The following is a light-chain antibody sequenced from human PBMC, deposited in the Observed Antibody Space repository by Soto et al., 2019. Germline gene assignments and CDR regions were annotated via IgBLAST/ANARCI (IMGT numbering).Light chain of an antibody. CDR2: NNN. J-gene: IGLJ2*01. CDR1: SSNIGAGYD. V-gene: IGLV1-40*01. Sequence: QSVLTQPPSVSGAPGQRITISCTGSSSNIGAGYDVHWYQQLPGTAPKLLIYNNNNRPSGVPDRFSGSKSGTSASLAITGLQAADEADYYCQSYDRSLSALVVFGGGTKVTVL. CDR3: QSYDRSLSALVV.